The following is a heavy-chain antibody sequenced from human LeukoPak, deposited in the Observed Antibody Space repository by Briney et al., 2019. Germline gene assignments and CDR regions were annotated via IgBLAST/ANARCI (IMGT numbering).Heavy chain of an antibody. V-gene: IGHV4-30-4*01. J-gene: IGHJ6*02. Sequence: SETLSLTCTVSGGSISSGDYYWSWIRQPPGKGLEWIGYIYYSGSTYYNPSLKSRVTISVDTSKNQFSLKLSSVTAADTAVYHCARAVSSYYDSSGFWAQGYYGMDVWGQGTTVTVSS. CDR1: GGSISSGDYY. CDR3: ARAVSSYYDSSGFWAQGYYGMDV. D-gene: IGHD3-22*01. CDR2: IYYSGST.